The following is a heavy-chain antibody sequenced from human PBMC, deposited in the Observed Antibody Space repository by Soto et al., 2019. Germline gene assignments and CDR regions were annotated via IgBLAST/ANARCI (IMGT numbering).Heavy chain of an antibody. D-gene: IGHD3-3*01. V-gene: IGHV1-69*13. CDR1: GGTFSSYA. CDR3: ARDSYYDFWSGLAQGNYYGMDV. J-gene: IGHJ6*02. CDR2: IIPIFGTA. Sequence: GASVKVSCKASGGTFSSYAISWVRRAPGQGLEWMGGIIPIFGTANYAQKFQGRVTITADESTSTAYMELSSLRSEDTAVYYCARDSYYDFWSGLAQGNYYGMDVWGQGTTVTVSS.